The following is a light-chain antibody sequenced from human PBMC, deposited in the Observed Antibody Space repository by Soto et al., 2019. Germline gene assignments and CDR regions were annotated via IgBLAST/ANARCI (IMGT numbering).Light chain of an antibody. CDR3: AAWDDSLSVV. J-gene: IGLJ2*01. CDR2: SNN. Sequence: QSVLTQPPSASGTPGQRVTISCSGSSSNVGSNTVNWYQQLPGTAPKLLIYSNNQRPSGVPDRFSGSKSGISASLAISVLQSEDEDDYYCAAWDDSLSVVFGGGTKLTVL. V-gene: IGLV1-44*01. CDR1: SSNVGSNT.